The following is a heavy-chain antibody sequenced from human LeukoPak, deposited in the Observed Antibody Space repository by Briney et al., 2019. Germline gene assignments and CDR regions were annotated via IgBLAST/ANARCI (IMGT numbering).Heavy chain of an antibody. CDR1: GYTFTSYD. D-gene: IGHD6-13*01. Sequence: GASVEVSCKASGYTFTSYDINWVRQATGQGLEWMGWMNPNSGNTGYAQKFQGRVTMTRNTSISTAYMELSSLRSEDTAVYYCARGRQQQLVRVCVYWGQGTLVTVSS. V-gene: IGHV1-8*01. CDR3: ARGRQQQLVRVCVY. CDR2: MNPNSGNT. J-gene: IGHJ4*02.